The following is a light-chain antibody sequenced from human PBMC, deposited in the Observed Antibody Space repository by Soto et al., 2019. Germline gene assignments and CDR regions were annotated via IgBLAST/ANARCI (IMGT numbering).Light chain of an antibody. J-gene: IGKJ3*01. Sequence: EIVLTQSPATLSLPPGERATLSCRASHSVGTWLAWYQQKPGQFPRLLIYNASNRATGIPSRFSGSGSGTDFTLTISRLVPEDFAVYYCHKRNTAMTFGPGTKVDIK. CDR2: NAS. CDR3: HKRNTAMT. CDR1: HSVGTW. V-gene: IGKV3-11*01.